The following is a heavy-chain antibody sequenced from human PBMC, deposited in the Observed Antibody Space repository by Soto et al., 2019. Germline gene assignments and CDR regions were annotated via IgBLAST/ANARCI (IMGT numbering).Heavy chain of an antibody. D-gene: IGHD6-13*01. Sequence: QVQLQQWGAGLLKPSETLFLTCGVYGGSFSGYYWCWIRQPPEKGQEWIGEINHSGSTNYNPSLKSRGTISVDTSKNQFSMKLSSVTAADTAVYYCARCIAGTAGGMDVWGQGTTVTVSS. V-gene: IGHV4-34*01. CDR2: INHSGST. CDR1: GGSFSGYY. CDR3: ARCIAGTAGGMDV. J-gene: IGHJ6*02.